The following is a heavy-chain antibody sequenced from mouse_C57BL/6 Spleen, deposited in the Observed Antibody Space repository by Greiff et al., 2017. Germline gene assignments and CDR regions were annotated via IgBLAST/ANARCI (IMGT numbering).Heavy chain of an antibody. D-gene: IGHD1-1*01. Sequence: QVQLQQPGAELVKPGASVKLSCKASGYTFTSYWMHWLNQRPGQGIEWIGMLHPNSGSTNYNGKLKSKAKLTVDKSASTSYMQLSSLTSEDAAVYYCARRGTTVVYFDVWGTGTTVTVSS. CDR3: ARRGTTVVYFDV. J-gene: IGHJ1*03. V-gene: IGHV1-64*01. CDR1: GYTFTSYW. CDR2: LHPNSGST.